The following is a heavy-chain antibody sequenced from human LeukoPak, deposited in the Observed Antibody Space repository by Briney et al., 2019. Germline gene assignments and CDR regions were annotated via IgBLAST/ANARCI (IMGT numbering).Heavy chain of an antibody. CDR3: AKDRLERLYFDY. Sequence: ETLSLTCAVYGGSFSGYYWSWVRQAPGKGLEWVSAISGSGGSTYYADSVKGRFTISRDNSKNTLYLQMNSLRAEDTAVYYCAKDRLERLYFDYWGQGTLVTVSS. V-gene: IGHV3-23*01. J-gene: IGHJ4*02. CDR1: GGSFSGYY. CDR2: ISGSGGST. D-gene: IGHD1-1*01.